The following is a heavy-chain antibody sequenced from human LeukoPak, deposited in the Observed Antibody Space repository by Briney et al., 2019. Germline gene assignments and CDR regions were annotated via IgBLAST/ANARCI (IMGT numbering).Heavy chain of an antibody. CDR2: VYYFRST. V-gene: IGHV4-61*08. J-gene: IGHJ4*02. D-gene: IGHD1-26*01. CDR3: ARTQSQSGSYRYYYGY. CDR1: GASVGSAGYH. Sequence: SETLSLTCFVSGASVGSAGYHWSWIRQPPGGGLECVGYVYYFRSTNYNPSLKSRVPMSVDPSRNQFSLKLNSVTAADTAVYYCARTQSQSGSYRYYYGYWGQGTPVTVSS.